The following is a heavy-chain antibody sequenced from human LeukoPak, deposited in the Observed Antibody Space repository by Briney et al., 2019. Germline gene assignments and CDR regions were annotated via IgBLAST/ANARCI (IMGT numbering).Heavy chain of an antibody. Sequence: ASVKVSCKVSGYTLTELSMHWVRQAPGKGLEWMGGFDPEDGETIYAQKFQGRVTITTDESTSTAYMELSSLRSDDTAVYYCARAGLMTNWFDPWGQGTLVTVSS. CDR1: GYTLTELS. J-gene: IGHJ5*02. CDR3: ARAGLMTNWFDP. V-gene: IGHV1-24*01. CDR2: FDPEDGET. D-gene: IGHD2-8*01.